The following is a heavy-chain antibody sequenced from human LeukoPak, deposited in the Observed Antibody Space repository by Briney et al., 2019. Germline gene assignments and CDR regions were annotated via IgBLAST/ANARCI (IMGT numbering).Heavy chain of an antibody. J-gene: IGHJ3*02. V-gene: IGHV4-38-2*02. CDR3: ARYYYDSSGYLGLLWAQGNDAFDI. Sequence: PSETLSLTCTVSGYSISTGYYWDWIRQPPGKGLEWIGYIYYSGSTNYNPSLKSRVTISVDTSKNQFSLKLSSVTAADTAVYYCARYYYDSSGYLGLLWAQGNDAFDIWGQGTMVTVSS. CDR1: GYSISTGYY. D-gene: IGHD3-22*01. CDR2: IYYSGST.